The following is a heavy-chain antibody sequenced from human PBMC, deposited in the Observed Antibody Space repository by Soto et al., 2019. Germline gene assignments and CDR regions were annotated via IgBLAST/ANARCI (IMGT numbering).Heavy chain of an antibody. Sequence: QVQLVESGGGVVQPGRSLRLSCAASGFTFSTSGMHWVRQAPGKGLEWVAIISYDGTNKYYADSVKGRFTLSRDNSKNTVFLQMNSLRPEDTAMYYCVKDRILDTRQEGVSTVPWFDPWGQGTLVTVSS. CDR2: ISYDGTNK. D-gene: IGHD5-18*01. J-gene: IGHJ5*02. V-gene: IGHV3-30*18. CDR1: GFTFSTSG. CDR3: VKDRILDTRQEGVSTVPWFDP.